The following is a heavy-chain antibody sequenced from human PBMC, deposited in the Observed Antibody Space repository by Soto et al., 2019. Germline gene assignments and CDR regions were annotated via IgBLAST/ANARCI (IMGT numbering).Heavy chain of an antibody. V-gene: IGHV3-48*02. D-gene: IGHD6-13*01. CDR2: ISSSSSTI. CDR1: GFTFSSYS. CDR3: AREGRAAAGIYYYYGMDV. Sequence: GGSLRLSCAASGFTFSSYSMNWVRQAPGKGLEWVSYISSSSSTIYYADSVKGRFTISRDNAKNSLYLQMNSLRDEDTAVYYCAREGRAAAGIYYYYGMDVWGQGTTVTVSS. J-gene: IGHJ6*02.